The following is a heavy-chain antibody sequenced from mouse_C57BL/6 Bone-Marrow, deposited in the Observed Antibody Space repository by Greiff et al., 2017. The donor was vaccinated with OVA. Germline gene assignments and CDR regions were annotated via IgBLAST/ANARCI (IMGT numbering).Heavy chain of an antibody. CDR1: GFTFSSYA. J-gene: IGHJ4*01. D-gene: IGHD1-1*01. V-gene: IGHV5-4*01. CDR3: ASGVLRSYYYAMDY. CDR2: ISDGGSYT. Sequence: EVQRVESGGGLVKPGGSLKLSCAASGFTFSSYAMSWVRQTPEQRLEWVATISDGGSYTYYPDNVKGRFTISRDNAKNNLYLQMSHLKSEDTAMYYCASGVLRSYYYAMDYWGQGTSVTVSS.